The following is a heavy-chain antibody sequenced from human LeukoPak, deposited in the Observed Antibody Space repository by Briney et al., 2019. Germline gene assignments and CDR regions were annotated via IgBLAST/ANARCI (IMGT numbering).Heavy chain of an antibody. D-gene: IGHD2-2*01. CDR3: ARIFTSSYGLRHYYYYMDV. CDR1: GYSFTSYW. Sequence: GASLQISCKGSGYSFTSYWIAWGRPLPGKGLEWMGIIYPGDSDTRYNPSFQGQVTISADKSISTAYLQCSSLKASDAAMYYCARIFTSSYGLRHYYYYMDVWGKGTTVTVSS. V-gene: IGHV5-51*01. CDR2: IYPGDSDT. J-gene: IGHJ6*03.